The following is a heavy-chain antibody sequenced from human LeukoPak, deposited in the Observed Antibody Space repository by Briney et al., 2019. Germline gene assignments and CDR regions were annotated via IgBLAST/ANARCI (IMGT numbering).Heavy chain of an antibody. CDR1: GYSISTDYY. V-gene: IGHV4-38-2*02. CDR3: ARVGDTSGYFQHFDY. J-gene: IGHJ4*01. CDR2: INHRGST. D-gene: IGHD3-22*01. Sequence: SETLSLTCSVSGYSISTDYYWGWIRQAPGKGLEWFGIINHRGSTNYNPSLKSRVTISPDTSKNQFSLKLSSVTAADTAVYYCARVGDTSGYFQHFDYWGQGILVTVSS.